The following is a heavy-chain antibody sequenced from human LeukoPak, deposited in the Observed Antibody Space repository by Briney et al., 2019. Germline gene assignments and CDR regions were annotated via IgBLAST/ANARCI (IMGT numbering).Heavy chain of an antibody. CDR2: VIPIFGTA. CDR1: GGTFSSYA. Sequence: SVKVSCKASGGTFSSYAISWVRQAPGQGLEWMGRVIPIFGTANYAQKFQGRVTITTDESTSTAYMELSSLRSEDTAVYYCAREDIDTAMGCIDYWGQGTLVTVSS. D-gene: IGHD5-18*01. J-gene: IGHJ4*02. CDR3: AREDIDTAMGCIDY. V-gene: IGHV1-69*05.